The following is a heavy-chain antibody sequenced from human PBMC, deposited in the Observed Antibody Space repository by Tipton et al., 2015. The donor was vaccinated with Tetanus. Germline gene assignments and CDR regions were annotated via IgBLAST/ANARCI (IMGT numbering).Heavy chain of an antibody. CDR3: ARDIWPNHRTPAAGDY. J-gene: IGHJ4*02. V-gene: IGHV4-31*03. CDR1: GGSISSGGYY. CDR2: IYSSGST. D-gene: IGHD6-25*01. Sequence: TLSLTCTVSGGSISSGGYYWSWIRQHPGKGLEWIGDIYSSGSTYYNPSLKSRVTISVDTSKDQFSLKLNSVTAADTAVYYCARDIWPNHRTPAAGDYWGQGTLVTVSS.